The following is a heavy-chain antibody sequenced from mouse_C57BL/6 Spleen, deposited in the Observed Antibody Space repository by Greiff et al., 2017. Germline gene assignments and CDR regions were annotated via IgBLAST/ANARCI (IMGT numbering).Heavy chain of an antibody. CDR1: GYTFTSYW. V-gene: IGHV1-53*01. J-gene: IGHJ2*01. D-gene: IGHD1-1*01. CDR2: INPSNGGT. CDR3: ARWERDYYGDYFDY. Sequence: QVQLQQPGTELVKPGASVKLSCKASGYTFTSYWMHWVKQRPGQGLEWIGNINPSNGGTNYNEKVKSKATLTVDKSSSTAYMQLSSLTSEDSAVYYCARWERDYYGDYFDYWGQGTTLTVSS.